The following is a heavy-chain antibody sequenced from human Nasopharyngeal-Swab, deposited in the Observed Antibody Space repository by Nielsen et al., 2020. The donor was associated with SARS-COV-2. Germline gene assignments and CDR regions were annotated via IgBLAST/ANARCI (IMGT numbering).Heavy chain of an antibody. V-gene: IGHV4-31*02. D-gene: IGHD3-22*01. J-gene: IGHJ3*02. CDR2: IYYSGST. CDR3: ARATMIVVVIGAFDI. Sequence: PGKGLEWIGYIYYSGSTYYNPSLKSRVTISVDTSKNQFSLKLSSVTAADTAVYYCARATMIVVVIGAFDIWGQGTMVPSPQ.